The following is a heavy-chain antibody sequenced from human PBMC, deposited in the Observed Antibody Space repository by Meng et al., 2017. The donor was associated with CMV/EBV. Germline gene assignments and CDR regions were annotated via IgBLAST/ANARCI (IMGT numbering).Heavy chain of an antibody. CDR1: GGTFSSYA. CDR2: IIPIFGTA. J-gene: IGHJ4*02. Sequence: SVKVSCKASGGTFSSYAISWVRQAPGQGLEWMGGIIPIFGTANYAQKFQGRVTITTDESTSTAYMELSSLRSEDTAVYYCVRGPYQLLFSYFDYWGQGTLVTVSS. CDR3: VRGPYQLLFSYFDY. D-gene: IGHD2-2*01. V-gene: IGHV1-69*05.